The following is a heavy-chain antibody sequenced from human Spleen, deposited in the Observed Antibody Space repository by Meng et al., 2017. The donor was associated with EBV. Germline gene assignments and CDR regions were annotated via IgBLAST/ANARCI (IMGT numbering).Heavy chain of an antibody. CDR1: XGSITNSYW. CDR3: ARGDRVAAVPAAINNWFDP. J-gene: IGHJ5*02. V-gene: IGHV4-4*01. D-gene: IGHD2-2*01. CDR2: IYHTGST. Sequence: QVHLQWSGPGLVTLPGXLSLTCAVSXGSITNSYWWNWVRQSPGKGLEWIGEIYHTGSTNYNPSLKSRVSISVDKSKNQFSLTLTSVTAADTAVYFCARGDRVAAVPAAINNWFDPWGQGTLVNVSS.